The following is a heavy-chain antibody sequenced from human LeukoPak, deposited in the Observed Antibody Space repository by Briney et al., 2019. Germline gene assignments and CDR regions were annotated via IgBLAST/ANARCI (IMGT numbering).Heavy chain of an antibody. CDR2: IIPILGIA. CDR1: GGTFSSYA. Sequence: ASVKVSCKASGGTFSSYAISWVRQAPGQGLEWMGRIIPILGIANYAQKFQGRVTITADKSTSTAYMELSSLRSEDTAVYYCAPGRNSVVVTVGNWGQGTLVTVSS. J-gene: IGHJ4*02. CDR3: APGRNSVVVTVGN. D-gene: IGHD2-21*02. V-gene: IGHV1-69*04.